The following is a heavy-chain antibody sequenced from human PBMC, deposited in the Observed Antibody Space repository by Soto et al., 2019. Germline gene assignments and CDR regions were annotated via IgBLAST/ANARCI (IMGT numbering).Heavy chain of an antibody. CDR3: ARESHDILTGPPWVWYFDL. V-gene: IGHV4-34*01. Sequence: QVQLQQWGAGPLRPLETLSLTCGVSGGSFSGYYWAWLRQSPVKGLEWIGEINDRGSINYNPSLKSRVSISVDTSKNHYSLNLRSVTAADKAVYYCARESHDILTGPPWVWYFDLWGRGTLVTVSS. CDR1: GGSFSGYY. J-gene: IGHJ2*01. D-gene: IGHD3-9*01. CDR2: INDRGSI.